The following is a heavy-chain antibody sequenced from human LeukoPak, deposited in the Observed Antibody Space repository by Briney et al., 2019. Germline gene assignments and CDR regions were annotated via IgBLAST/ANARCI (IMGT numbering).Heavy chain of an antibody. CDR2: ITSSSSYT. J-gene: IGHJ4*02. D-gene: IGHD1-26*01. CDR3: AKSSGGLPRDYFDY. CDR1: GFTFSTYN. V-gene: IGHV3-21*01. Sequence: NAGGSLRLSCAASGFTFSTYNMNWVRQAPGKGLEWVSSITSSSSYTFYADSVKGRFTISRDNAKNSLYLQMNSLRAEDTAIYYCAKSSGGLPRDYFDYWGQGTLVTVSS.